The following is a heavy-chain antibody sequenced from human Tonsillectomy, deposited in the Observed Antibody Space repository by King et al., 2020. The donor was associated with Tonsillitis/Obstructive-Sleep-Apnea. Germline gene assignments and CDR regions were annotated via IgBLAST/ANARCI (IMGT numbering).Heavy chain of an antibody. CDR3: AKYCSGGSCHPGFDC. CDR2: ISYSGGT. J-gene: IGHJ4*02. CDR1: GGSVGSASYF. D-gene: IGHD2-15*01. V-gene: IGHV4-61*01. Sequence: QLQESGPGLVKPSETLSLTCTVSGGSVGSASYFCIWIRQPPGKGLDWIGFISYSGGTNYNPSLKSRVTISVDTSKNQFSLNLSSVTAAYTAVYYCAKYCSGGSCHPGFDCWGQGTLVTVSS.